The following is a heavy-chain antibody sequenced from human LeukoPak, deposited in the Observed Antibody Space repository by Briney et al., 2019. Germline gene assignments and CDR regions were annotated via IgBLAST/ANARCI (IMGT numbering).Heavy chain of an antibody. D-gene: IGHD5-18*01. CDR2: IYYSGST. Sequence: SETLSLTCTVSGGSISSGGYYWSWIRQPPGKGLEWIGYIYYSGSTDYNPSLKSRVTISVDTSKNQFSLKLSSVTAADTAVYYCARGYSYGNPYGMDVWGQGTTVTVSS. CDR3: ARGYSYGNPYGMDV. J-gene: IGHJ6*02. V-gene: IGHV4-61*08. CDR1: GGSISSGGYY.